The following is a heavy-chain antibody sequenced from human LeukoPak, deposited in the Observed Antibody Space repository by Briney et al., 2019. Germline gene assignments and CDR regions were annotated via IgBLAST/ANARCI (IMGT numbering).Heavy chain of an antibody. CDR2: INPNSGGT. V-gene: IGHV1-2*02. J-gene: IGHJ5*02. CDR3: ARDSGYCSGGSCPAWFDP. Sequence: ASVKVSCKASGYTFTGYYMHWVRQAPGQGLEWMGWINPNSGGTNYAQKFQGRVTMTRDTSISTAYMELSRLRSDDTAVYYCARDSGYCSGGSCPAWFDPWGQGTLVTVSS. D-gene: IGHD2-15*01. CDR1: GYTFTGYY.